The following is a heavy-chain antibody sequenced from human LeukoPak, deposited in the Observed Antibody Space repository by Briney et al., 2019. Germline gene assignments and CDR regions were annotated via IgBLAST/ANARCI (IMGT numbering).Heavy chain of an antibody. D-gene: IGHD1-7*01. V-gene: IGHV4-39*01. CDR1: GGSISSTDYF. J-gene: IGHJ3*02. Sequence: KPSETLPLTCTVSGGSISSTDYFWGWIRQPPGKGLEWIGNFYYTGSTSYNPSLKSGVTISVDTSKEQFSLKLTSVTAADTAVYYCARYLNYAFDIWGQGTMVTVSS. CDR3: ARYLNYAFDI. CDR2: FYYTGST.